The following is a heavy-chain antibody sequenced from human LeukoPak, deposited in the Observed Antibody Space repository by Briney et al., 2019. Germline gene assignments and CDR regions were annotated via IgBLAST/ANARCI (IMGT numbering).Heavy chain of an antibody. CDR1: GFTFSSYA. CDR2: IRGSGGST. Sequence: PGGSLRLSCAASGFTFSSYAMSWVRQAPGRGLEWVSAIRGSGGSTYYADSVKGRFTISRDNSKNTLYLQMNSLRAEDTAVYYCAKVRTSIYSSSWYVLDYWGQGTLVTVSS. J-gene: IGHJ4*02. CDR3: AKVRTSIYSSSWYVLDY. V-gene: IGHV3-23*01. D-gene: IGHD6-13*01.